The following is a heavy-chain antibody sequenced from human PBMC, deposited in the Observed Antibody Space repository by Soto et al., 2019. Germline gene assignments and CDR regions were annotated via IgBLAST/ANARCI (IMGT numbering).Heavy chain of an antibody. D-gene: IGHD3-22*01. CDR3: ARIPLDYYDSSGPYYYYYGMDV. CDR2: MNPNSGNT. CDR1: GYTFTSYD. J-gene: IGHJ6*02. Sequence: QVQLVQSGAEVKKPGASVKVSCKASGYTFTSYDINWVRQATGQGLEWMGWMNPNSGNTGYAQKFQGRVIMTRNTSISRAYMELSSLRSEDTAVYYCARIPLDYYDSSGPYYYYYGMDVWGQGTTVTVSS. V-gene: IGHV1-8*01.